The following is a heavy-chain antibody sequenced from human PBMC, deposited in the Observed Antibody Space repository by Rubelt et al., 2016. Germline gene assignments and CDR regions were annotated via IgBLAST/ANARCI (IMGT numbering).Heavy chain of an antibody. Sequence: QVQLQESGPGLVKPSETLSLICTVFGGSISSYYWSWMRQPPGRGLEWIGYMYYSGSTNYNPSLKSRVTISVDTSKNKFSRKLSSWTAADTAVYYCARASRSRGQGGFDYWGQGTLVTVSS. D-gene: IGHD6-6*01. CDR3: ARASRSRGQGGFDY. J-gene: IGHJ4*02. CDR1: GGSISSYY. CDR2: MYYSGST. V-gene: IGHV4-59*08.